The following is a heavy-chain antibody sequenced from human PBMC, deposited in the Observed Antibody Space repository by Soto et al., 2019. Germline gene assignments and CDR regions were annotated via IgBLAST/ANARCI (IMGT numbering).Heavy chain of an antibody. CDR2: IWYDGSNK. D-gene: IGHD3-22*01. CDR1: GFTFSSYG. CDR3: VVSYYDSSGYFDY. V-gene: IGHV3-33*01. Sequence: GGSLRLSWAASGFTFSSYGMHWVRQAPGKGLEWVAVIWYDGSNKYYADSVKGRFTISRDNSKNTLYLQMNSLRAEDTAVYYCVVSYYDSSGYFDYWGQGTLVTVSS. J-gene: IGHJ4*02.